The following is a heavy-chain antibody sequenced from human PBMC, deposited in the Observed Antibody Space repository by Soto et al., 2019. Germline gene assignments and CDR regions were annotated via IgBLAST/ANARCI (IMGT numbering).Heavy chain of an antibody. D-gene: IGHD3-10*02. V-gene: IGHV3-30*18. CDR3: AKLHDYVCYATPFFHH. CDR1: GFTCSRNG. Sequence: GALRVSCAASGFTCSRNGMHWVRQAPGKGPEWVAFISTDGNQQYLSDSVRGRFAISRDNSKNTLFLQLNSLRAEDTAVYYCAKLHDYVCYATPFFHHWGQGTQVTVSP. CDR2: ISTDGNQQ. J-gene: IGHJ4*02.